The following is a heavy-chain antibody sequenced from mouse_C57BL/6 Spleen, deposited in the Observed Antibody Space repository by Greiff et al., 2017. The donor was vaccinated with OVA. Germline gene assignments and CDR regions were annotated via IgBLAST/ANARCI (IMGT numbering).Heavy chain of an antibody. CDR1: GYAFSSSW. CDR3: ANYYGSSLYWYFDV. Sequence: VQLQQSGPELVKPGASVKISCKASGYAFSSSWMNWVKQRPGKGLEWIGRIYPGDGDTNYNGKFKGKATLTADKSSSTAYMQLSSLTSEDSAVYFCANYYGSSLYWYFDVWGTGTTVTVSS. D-gene: IGHD1-1*01. J-gene: IGHJ1*03. CDR2: IYPGDGDT. V-gene: IGHV1-82*01.